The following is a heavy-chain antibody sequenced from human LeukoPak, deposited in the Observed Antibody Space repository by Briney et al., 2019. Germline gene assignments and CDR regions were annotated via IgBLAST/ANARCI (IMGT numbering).Heavy chain of an antibody. V-gene: IGHV3-23*01. CDR3: AKGGYCSSATCLRAFDY. CDR1: GFTFSSHA. D-gene: IGHD2-2*01. CDR2: ILAGGDAT. Sequence: GGSLRLSCAASGFTFSSHAMTWVRQGPGKGLEWVSTILAGGDATFYADSVKGRFTISRDNSKNTLYLQMNSLRAEDTAVYYCAKGGYCSSATCLRAFDYWGQGTLVTVSS. J-gene: IGHJ4*02.